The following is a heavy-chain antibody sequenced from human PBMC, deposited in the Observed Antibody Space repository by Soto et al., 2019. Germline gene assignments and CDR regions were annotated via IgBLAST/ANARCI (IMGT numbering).Heavy chain of an antibody. Sequence: GGSLRLSCAASGFTFDDYAMHWVRQAPGKGLEWVSGISWNSGSIGYADSVKGRFTISRDNAKNSLYLQMNSLRAEDTALYYCAKEALPLAGNYYYYYYMDVWGKGTTVTVSS. V-gene: IGHV3-9*01. CDR1: GFTFDDYA. D-gene: IGHD2-21*02. CDR2: ISWNSGSI. CDR3: AKEALPLAGNYYYYYYMDV. J-gene: IGHJ6*03.